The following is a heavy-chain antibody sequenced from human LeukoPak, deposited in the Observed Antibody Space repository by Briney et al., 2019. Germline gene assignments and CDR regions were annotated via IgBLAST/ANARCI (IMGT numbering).Heavy chain of an antibody. Sequence: GGSLRLSCAASGFTFSSYSMNWVRQAPGKGLEWVSYISSSSSTIYYADSVKGRFTISRDNSKNTLYLQMNSLRAEDTAVYYCARGGWGRASHRDFDYWGQGTLVTVSS. D-gene: IGHD3-16*01. CDR1: GFTFSSYS. V-gene: IGHV3-48*01. CDR3: ARGGWGRASHRDFDY. J-gene: IGHJ4*02. CDR2: ISSSSSTI.